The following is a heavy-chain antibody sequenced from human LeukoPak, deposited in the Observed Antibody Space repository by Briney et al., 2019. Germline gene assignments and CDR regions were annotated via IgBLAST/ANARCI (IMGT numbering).Heavy chain of an antibody. CDR1: GFTFDDYA. CDR3: ARAAARLSYYYYYMDV. J-gene: IGHJ6*03. D-gene: IGHD6-6*01. V-gene: IGHV3-9*01. Sequence: PGGSLRLPCAASGFTFDDYAMHWVRQAPGKGLEWVSGISWNSGSIGYADSVKGRFTISRDNAKNSLYLQMNSLRAEDTALYYCARAAARLSYYYYYMDVWGKGTTVTVSS. CDR2: ISWNSGSI.